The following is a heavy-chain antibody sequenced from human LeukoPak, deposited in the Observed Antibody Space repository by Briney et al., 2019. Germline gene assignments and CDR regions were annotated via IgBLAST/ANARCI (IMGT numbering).Heavy chain of an antibody. V-gene: IGHV3-20*04. D-gene: IGHD2-21*02. J-gene: IGHJ4*02. CDR2: INWNGGST. CDR1: GFTFDDYG. CDR3: ARAGAYCGGDCYSRNFDY. Sequence: GGSLRLSCAASGFTFDDYGMSWVRQAPGKGLEWVSGINWNGGSTGYADSVKGRFTISRDNAKNSLYLQMNSLRAEDTALYYCARAGAYCGGDCYSRNFDYWGQGTLVTVSS.